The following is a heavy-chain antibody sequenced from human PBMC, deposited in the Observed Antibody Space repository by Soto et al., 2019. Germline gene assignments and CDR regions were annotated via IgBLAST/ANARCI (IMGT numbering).Heavy chain of an antibody. V-gene: IGHV3-30-3*01. J-gene: IGHJ6*02. CDR3: ARELFITISRPYYGYGMDV. Sequence: GGSLRLSCAASGFTFSSYAMHWVRQAPGKGLEWVAVISYDGSNKYYADSVKGRFTISRDNSKNTLYLQMNSLRAEDTAVYYCARELFITISRPYYGYGMDVWGQGTTVTVSS. CDR2: ISYDGSNK. CDR1: GFTFSSYA. D-gene: IGHD3-9*01.